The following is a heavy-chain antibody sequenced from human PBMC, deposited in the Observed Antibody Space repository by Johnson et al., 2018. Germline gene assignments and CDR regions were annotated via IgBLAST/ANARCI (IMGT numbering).Heavy chain of an antibody. CDR1: GFTFSNAW. Sequence: VQLVQSGGGLVKXGGSXRLXCAASGFTFSNAWMSWVRQAPGKGLEWVGRIKSKTDGGTIDYVAPVKGRSTISREDSKNTLYLQMNSLKTEDTAVYYCTTNFLTYYDFWSGPGDVWGQGTTVTVSS. D-gene: IGHD3-3*01. CDR2: IKSKTDGGTI. CDR3: TTNFLTYYDFWSGPGDV. V-gene: IGHV3-15*01. J-gene: IGHJ6*02.